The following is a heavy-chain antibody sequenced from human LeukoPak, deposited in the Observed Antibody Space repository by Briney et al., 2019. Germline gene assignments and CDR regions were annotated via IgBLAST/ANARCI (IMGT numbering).Heavy chain of an antibody. V-gene: IGHV1-69*13. D-gene: IGHD6-19*01. CDR3: ARTVGRVGWSTPEGGYYYNMDV. J-gene: IGHJ6*02. Sequence: GASVKVSCKAAGGTFGSHAISWVRQAPGQGLEWIGGIIPIFDTTIYGKEFQGRVTTTADGSTSTAYMELSSLRSEDTAVYYCARTVGRVGWSTPEGGYYYNMDVWGQGTTVTVSS. CDR2: IIPIFDTT. CDR1: GGTFGSHA.